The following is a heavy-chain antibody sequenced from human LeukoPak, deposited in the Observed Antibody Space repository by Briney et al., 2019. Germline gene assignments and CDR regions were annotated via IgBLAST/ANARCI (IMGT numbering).Heavy chain of an antibody. CDR1: GGSISSSSYY. V-gene: IGHV4-39*01. D-gene: IGHD4/OR15-4a*01. J-gene: IGHJ4*02. Sequence: PSETLSLTCTVSGGSISSSSYYWGWVRQPPGKGLEWIGSIYYSGSTYYNPSLKSRVTISVDTSKNQFSLKLSSVTAAATAVYSCARLASSAGFDYWGQGTLVTVSS. CDR2: IYYSGST. CDR3: ARLASSAGFDY.